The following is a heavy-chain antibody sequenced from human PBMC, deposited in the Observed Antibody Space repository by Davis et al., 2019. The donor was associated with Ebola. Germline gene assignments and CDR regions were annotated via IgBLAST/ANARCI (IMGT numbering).Heavy chain of an antibody. CDR1: GFTFSSYA. CDR3: ARDPTLYSGLDV. J-gene: IGHJ6*02. V-gene: IGHV3-11*01. CDR2: ISSSGSTI. Sequence: GESLKISCAASGFTFSSYAMSWIRQAPGKGLEWVSYISSSGSTIYYADSVKGRFTISRDNAKNSLYLQMNSLRAEDTAVYYCARDPTLYSGLDVWGQGTTVTVSS.